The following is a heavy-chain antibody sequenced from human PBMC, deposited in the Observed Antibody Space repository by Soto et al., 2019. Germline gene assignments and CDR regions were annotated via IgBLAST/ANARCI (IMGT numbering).Heavy chain of an antibody. V-gene: IGHV1-2*02. CDR1: GDTFTGYY. CDR2: ISANSGGT. J-gene: IGHJ4*02. D-gene: IGHD6-19*01. Sequence: GASVKVSCKASGDTFTGYYMHWVRQAPGQGLEWMGWISANSGGTNYAQKFQGRVTMTTDTSISTAYMELSSLRSDDTAVYYCARDKNVAVAGPYYFDYWGQGTLVTVSS. CDR3: ARDKNVAVAGPYYFDY.